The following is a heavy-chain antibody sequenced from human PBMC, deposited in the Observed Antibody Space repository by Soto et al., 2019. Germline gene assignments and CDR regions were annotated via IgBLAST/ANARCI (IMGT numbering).Heavy chain of an antibody. CDR3: AADRLYSSSWYSAETYYYYGMDV. D-gene: IGHD6-13*01. V-gene: IGHV1-58*01. CDR2: IVVGSGNT. J-gene: IGHJ6*02. CDR1: GFTFTSSA. Sequence: SVKVCCKASGFTFTSSAVQFVRQARGQRLWCIGWIVVGSGNTNYAQKFQERGTITRDMSTSTAYMELSSLRSEDTAVYYCAADRLYSSSWYSAETYYYYGMDVWGQGTTVTVSS.